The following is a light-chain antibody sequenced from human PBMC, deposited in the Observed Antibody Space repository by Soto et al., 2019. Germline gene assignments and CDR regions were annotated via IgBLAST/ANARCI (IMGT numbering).Light chain of an antibody. CDR3: CSYAGVSGV. J-gene: IGLJ3*02. CDR2: EGN. CDR1: SSDVGGYDL. Sequence: QSALTQPASVSASPGQSITISCTGTSSDVGGYDLVSWYQQRPGKAPKLMIYEGNKRPSGVSNRFSGSKSGNTASLTISGLQAEDDADYYCCSYAGVSGVFGGGTQLTVL. V-gene: IGLV2-23*01.